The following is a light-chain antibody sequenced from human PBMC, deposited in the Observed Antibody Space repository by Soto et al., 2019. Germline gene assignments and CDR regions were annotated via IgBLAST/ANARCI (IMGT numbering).Light chain of an antibody. CDR3: SSYATSGTNVI. CDR1: NSDVGAYPY. J-gene: IGLJ2*01. CDR2: EVA. Sequence: QSALTQPASVSGSPGQSITISCTGTNSDVGAYPYVSWYQQHPGNAPKLLIYEVADRPSGVSDRFSGSKSGNTASLTISALQAEDEAVDYCSSYATSGTNVIFGGGTKVTVL. V-gene: IGLV2-14*03.